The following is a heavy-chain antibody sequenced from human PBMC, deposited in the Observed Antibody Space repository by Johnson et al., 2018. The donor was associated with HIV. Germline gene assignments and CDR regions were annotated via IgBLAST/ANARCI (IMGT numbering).Heavy chain of an antibody. V-gene: IGHV3-30-3*01. CDR2: ISYDGSNR. CDR3: AREGDYYDSSGYWAAFDI. CDR1: GFTFSSYA. Sequence: VQLVESGGGLVQPGGSLRLSCAASGFTFSSYAMSWVRQAPGNGLEWVAVISYDGSNRFYADSVKGRFTISRDNSKNTLYLQMNSLRADATAVYDCAREGDYYDSSGYWAAFDIWGQGTMVTVSS. J-gene: IGHJ3*02. D-gene: IGHD3-22*01.